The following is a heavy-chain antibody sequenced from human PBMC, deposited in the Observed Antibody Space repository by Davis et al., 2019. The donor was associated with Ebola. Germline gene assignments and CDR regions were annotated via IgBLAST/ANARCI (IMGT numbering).Heavy chain of an antibody. CDR2: INPNTGGA. CDR3: AREAADHRGIDF. CDR1: GYIFIHYY. V-gene: IGHV1-2*04. J-gene: IGHJ4*02. Sequence: ASVKVSCKASGYIFIHYYLHWVRQAPGRGLQWMGRINPNTGGADYAQDFQGWVTMARDTSTSTAYMQLNRLRSDDSAMYYCAREAADHRGIDFWGQGTMVTVSS. D-gene: IGHD1-14*01.